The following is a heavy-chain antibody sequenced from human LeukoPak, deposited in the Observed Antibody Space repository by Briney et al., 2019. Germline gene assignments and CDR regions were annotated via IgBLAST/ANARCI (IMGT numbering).Heavy chain of an antibody. CDR1: GGTFSSYA. J-gene: IGHJ4*02. V-gene: IGHV1-69*04. CDR2: IIPILGIA. CDR3: ARDQAHYRKVVPAAITPDY. D-gene: IGHD2-2*02. Sequence: SVKVSCKASGGTFSSYAISWVRQAPGQGLEWMGRIIPILGIANYAQKFQGRVTITADKSTSTAYMELSSLRSEDTAVYYCARDQAHYRKVVPAAITPDYWGQGTLVTVSS.